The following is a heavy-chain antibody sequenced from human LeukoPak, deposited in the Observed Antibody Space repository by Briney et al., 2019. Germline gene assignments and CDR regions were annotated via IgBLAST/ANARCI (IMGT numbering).Heavy chain of an antibody. CDR1: GLTFSTYW. J-gene: IGHJ4*02. D-gene: IGHD3-10*01. CDR2: IKQDGSEK. CDR3: ARTRGPLGY. Sequence: GGSLRLSCEASGLTFSTYWMSWVRQAPGKGLEWVANIKQDGSEKYYVDSVKGRFTISRDNAKNSLYLQMNSLRAEDTAVYYCARTRGPLGYWGQGTLVTVSS. V-gene: IGHV3-7*05.